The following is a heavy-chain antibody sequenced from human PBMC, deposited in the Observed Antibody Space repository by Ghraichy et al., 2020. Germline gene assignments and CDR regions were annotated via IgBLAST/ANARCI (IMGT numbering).Heavy chain of an antibody. J-gene: IGHJ4*02. Sequence: LSLPCAASGFNFQYYAMSWVRQAPGKGLEWVSGITGSGGSTHYAVSVKGRFTISRDNSKNTLFLQMKRLRAEDTAVYYCAKDLGDGYTLFDYWGQGTLVTVSS. D-gene: IGHD5-24*01. CDR3: AKDLGDGYTLFDY. CDR1: GFNFQYYA. CDR2: ITGSGGST. V-gene: IGHV3-23*01.